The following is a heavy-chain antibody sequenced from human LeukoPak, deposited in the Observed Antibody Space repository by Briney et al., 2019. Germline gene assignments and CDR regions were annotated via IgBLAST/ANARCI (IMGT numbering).Heavy chain of an antibody. D-gene: IGHD4-17*01. J-gene: IGHJ4*02. Sequence: GESLQISCKGSGYTFTRYWIGWVRQMPGKGLEWMGIIYPGDSEAGYSPSFQGQVTISADKSISTAYLQWSSLKASDTAMYYCARDYGHDYWGQGTLVTVSS. V-gene: IGHV5-51*01. CDR1: GYTFTRYW. CDR3: ARDYGHDY. CDR2: IYPGDSEA.